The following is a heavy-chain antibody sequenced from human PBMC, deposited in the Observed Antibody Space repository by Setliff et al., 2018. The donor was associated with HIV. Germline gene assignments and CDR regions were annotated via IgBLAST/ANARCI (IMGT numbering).Heavy chain of an antibody. J-gene: IGHJ3*02. V-gene: IGHV1-2*04. CDR2: INSATGGT. Sequence: ASVTVSCKASGYTFTDNYIHWVRQAPGQGLEWMAWINSATGGTNYAQNFQGWVTVTRDTSINTVYMELSSLKSDDTAGYYCARDYLHVFDIWGHGTMGTVAS. CDR1: GYTFTDNY. CDR3: ARDYLHVFDI.